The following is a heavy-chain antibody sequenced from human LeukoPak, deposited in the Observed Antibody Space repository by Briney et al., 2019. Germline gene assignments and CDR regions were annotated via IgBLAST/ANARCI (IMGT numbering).Heavy chain of an antibody. CDR3: ARGLHYYYDSSGYYGY. V-gene: IGHV3-48*03. CDR1: GFTFSSYA. D-gene: IGHD3-22*01. Sequence: GGSLRLSCAASGFTFSSYAMSWVRQAPGKGLEWVSAISSSGSTIYYADSVKGRFTISRDNAKDSLYLQMNSLRAEDTAVYYCARGLHYYYDSSGYYGYWGQGTLVTVSS. J-gene: IGHJ4*02. CDR2: ISSSGSTI.